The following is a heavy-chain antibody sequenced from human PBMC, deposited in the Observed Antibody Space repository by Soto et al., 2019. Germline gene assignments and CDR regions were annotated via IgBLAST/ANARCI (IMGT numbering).Heavy chain of an antibody. Sequence: APFILCCKASGYTFTSYAIHWVRQAPGQNLEWMLCINSGNGNTKFSQNIQHRVTVTRDTSATTAYMELSSLTSEDTAVYYCARNSCNGGTCYHNGTAVCCRGTTVT. V-gene: IGHV1-3*01. CDR2: INSGNGNT. D-gene: IGHD2-15*01. J-gene: IGHJ6*02. CDR1: GYTFTSYA. CDR3: ARNSCNGGTCYHNGTAV.